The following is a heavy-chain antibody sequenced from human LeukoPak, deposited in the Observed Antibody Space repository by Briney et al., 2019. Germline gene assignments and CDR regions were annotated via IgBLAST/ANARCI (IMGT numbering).Heavy chain of an antibody. CDR2: IYYSGST. CDR3: ARGSTVTYYYTDV. V-gene: IGHV4-59*01. Sequence: TPSETLSLTCTVSGGSISSYYWSWIRQPPGKGLEWIGYIYYSGSTNCNPSLKSRVTISVDTSKNQFSLKLSSVTAADTAVYYCARGSTVTYYYTDVWGKGTTVTVSS. D-gene: IGHD4-17*01. J-gene: IGHJ6*03. CDR1: GGSISSYY.